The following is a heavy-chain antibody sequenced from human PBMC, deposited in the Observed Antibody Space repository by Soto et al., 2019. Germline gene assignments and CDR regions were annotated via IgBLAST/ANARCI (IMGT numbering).Heavy chain of an antibody. CDR2: VYWNDDK. Sequence: QITLKESGPTLVKPTQTLTLTCTVSGFSLSTNGVGVGWIRQPPGKALEWLAIVYWNDDKRYSPSLESRLTIARDASKTQVVLIMTNVDPVDTATYYCAHRHFNKVAYFDYWGQGTLVTVSS. CDR1: GFSLSTNGVG. V-gene: IGHV2-5*01. J-gene: IGHJ4*02. CDR3: AHRHFNKVAYFDY.